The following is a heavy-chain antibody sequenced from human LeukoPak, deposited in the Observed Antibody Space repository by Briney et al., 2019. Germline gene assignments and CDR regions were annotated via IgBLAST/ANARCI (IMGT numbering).Heavy chain of an antibody. D-gene: IGHD3-22*01. Sequence: SETLSPTCAVYGGSFSGYYWSWIRQPPGKGLEWIGEINHSGSTNYNPSLKSRVTISVDTSKNQFSLKLSSVTAADTAVYYCARGKSSGYFPFDYWGQGTLVTVSS. CDR3: ARGKSSGYFPFDY. V-gene: IGHV4-34*01. J-gene: IGHJ4*02. CDR1: GGSFSGYY. CDR2: INHSGST.